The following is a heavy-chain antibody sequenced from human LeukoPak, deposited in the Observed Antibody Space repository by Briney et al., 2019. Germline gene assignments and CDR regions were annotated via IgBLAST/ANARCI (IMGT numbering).Heavy chain of an antibody. Sequence: SQTLSLTCTVSGGSITSGDYYWSWIRQPPGKGLEWIGYIYYTGSTYYNPSLKSRVTMSVDTSKNQFSLKLSSVTAADTAVYYCARQWGFDYSFDWYFDLWGRGILVTVSS. CDR3: ARQWGFDYSFDWYFDL. CDR2: IYYTGST. CDR1: GGSITSGDYY. D-gene: IGHD4-11*01. V-gene: IGHV4-30-4*01. J-gene: IGHJ2*01.